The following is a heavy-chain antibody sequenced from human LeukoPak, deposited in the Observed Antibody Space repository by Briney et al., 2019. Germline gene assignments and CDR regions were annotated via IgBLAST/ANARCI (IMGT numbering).Heavy chain of an antibody. CDR3: ARVDDFFDGSQHAYMDV. V-gene: IGHV1-8*01. D-gene: IGHD3-3*01. Sequence: ASVKVSFKSSGYTFTNYDINWVRLAPGQGLQWMGWMNPNSGQTGSIKKFRDRITMTMDTSTSTAFMELSGLTSDDTAIYYCARVDDFFDGSQHAYMDVWGDGTSVIVSS. J-gene: IGHJ6*03. CDR1: GYTFTNYD. CDR2: MNPNSGQT.